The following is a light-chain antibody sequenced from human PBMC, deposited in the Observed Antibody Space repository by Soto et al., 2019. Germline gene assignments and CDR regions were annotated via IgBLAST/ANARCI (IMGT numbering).Light chain of an antibody. Sequence: QSVLTQPPSASGTPGQRVTISCSGSSSNIGRNTVNWYQQLPGTAPNLLIYTNNQRPSGVPDRFSGSKSGTSASLAISGLQSEDEADYYCAAWDDSLRGYVFGTGTKLTVL. V-gene: IGLV1-44*01. CDR2: TNN. CDR3: AAWDDSLRGYV. J-gene: IGLJ1*01. CDR1: SSNIGRNT.